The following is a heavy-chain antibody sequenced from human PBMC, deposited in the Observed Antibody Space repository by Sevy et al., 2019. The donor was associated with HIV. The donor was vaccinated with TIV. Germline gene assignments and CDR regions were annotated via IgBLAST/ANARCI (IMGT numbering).Heavy chain of an antibody. J-gene: IGHJ6*02. CDR3: ARDRVTYYYDSSGYYTSGYGMDV. CDR1: GFTVSDNH. Sequence: GGSLRLSCAASGFTVSDNHMNWVRQAPGKGLEWVSVIYSSDRTDYADSVKGRFTVSRENSKNTLYLQMNSLRAEDTAVYYCARDRVTYYYDSSGYYTSGYGMDVCGQGTTVTVSS. V-gene: IGHV3-53*01. D-gene: IGHD3-22*01. CDR2: IYSSDRT.